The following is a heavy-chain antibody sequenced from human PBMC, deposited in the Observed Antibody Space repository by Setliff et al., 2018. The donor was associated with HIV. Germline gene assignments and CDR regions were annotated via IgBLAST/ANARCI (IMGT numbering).Heavy chain of an antibody. J-gene: IGHJ6*04. CDR1: GYTFTGYY. Sequence: ASVKVSCKASGYTFTGYYIHWVRRATGQGLEWMGWMNPNTGVSGYALKFQARVTMTRDTSISTAYMELSSLTSEDTAVYYCARGKGVGGVVITGGLDVWGKGTTVTVSS. V-gene: IGHV1-8*02. D-gene: IGHD3-10*01. CDR3: ARGKGVGGVVITGGLDV. CDR2: MNPNTGVS.